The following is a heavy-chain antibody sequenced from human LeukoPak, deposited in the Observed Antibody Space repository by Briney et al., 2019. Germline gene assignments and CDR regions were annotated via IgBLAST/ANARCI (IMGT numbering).Heavy chain of an antibody. CDR1: GYTFTSYG. D-gene: IGHD2-21*01. CDR3: ARGGGGGTYYYFGMDV. V-gene: IGHV1-18*01. J-gene: IGHJ6*02. Sequence: ASVKVSCKASGYTFTSYGISLVRQAPGQGLEWMGWISTYNGNTNYAQNLQGRVTMTSDTSTSTAYMELRSLRSDDTAVYYCARGGGGGTYYYFGMDVWGQGTTVTVSS. CDR2: ISTYNGNT.